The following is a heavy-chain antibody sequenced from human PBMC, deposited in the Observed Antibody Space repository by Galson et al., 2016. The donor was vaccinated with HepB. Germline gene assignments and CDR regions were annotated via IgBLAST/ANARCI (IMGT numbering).Heavy chain of an antibody. CDR3: AKSQPGYSSGWYTLPIDAFDI. D-gene: IGHD6-19*01. Sequence: SLRLSCAASGFTFSSYAMSWVRQAPGKGLEWVSTISGSGYNTYYADSVKGRFTISRDNSKNTLYLQMNSLRAEDTAVYYCAKSQPGYSSGWYTLPIDAFDIWGQGTMVIVSS. V-gene: IGHV3-23*01. J-gene: IGHJ3*02. CDR2: ISGSGYNT. CDR1: GFTFSSYA.